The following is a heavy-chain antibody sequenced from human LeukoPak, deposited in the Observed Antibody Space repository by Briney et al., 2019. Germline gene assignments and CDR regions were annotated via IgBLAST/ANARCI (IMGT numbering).Heavy chain of an antibody. D-gene: IGHD6-13*01. J-gene: IGHJ4*02. CDR3: ARGGSSWYYPYFDY. CDR2: ISGNGGST. V-gene: IGHV3-64*01. Sequence: GGSLGLSCAASGLTFSSYAMHWVRQAPGKGLEYVSTISGNGGSTYYANSVKGRFTISRDNSKNTLYLQMGSLRAEDMAVYYCARGGSSWYYPYFDYWGQGTLVTVSS. CDR1: GLTFSSYA.